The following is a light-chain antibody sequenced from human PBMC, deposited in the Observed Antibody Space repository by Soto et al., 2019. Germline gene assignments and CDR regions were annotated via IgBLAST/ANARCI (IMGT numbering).Light chain of an antibody. V-gene: IGKV1-6*01. CDR3: LQDYNYPRT. Sequence: AIQMTQSPSSLSASVGDRVTITCRASQDIRNELGWYQQRPGKAPKLLIYAASTLQSGVPSRFSASGSGTDFTLTISSLQPEGFATYYCLQDYNYPRTFGPGTKVDIK. CDR2: AAS. CDR1: QDIRNE. J-gene: IGKJ1*01.